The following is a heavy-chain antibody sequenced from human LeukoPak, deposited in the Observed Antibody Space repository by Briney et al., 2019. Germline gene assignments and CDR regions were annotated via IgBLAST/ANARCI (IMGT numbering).Heavy chain of an antibody. CDR2: IYYSGSI. CDR1: GASISSYY. D-gene: IGHD3-22*01. V-gene: IGHV4-59*01. Sequence: SSETLSLTCTVSGASISSYYWSWIRQPPGKGLEWIGDIYYSGSIKYNPSLKSRVTMSVDTSKNQFSLKLSSVTAADMAIYYCARENPSGYYNRPIDYWGQGTLVTVSS. J-gene: IGHJ4*02. CDR3: ARENPSGYYNRPIDY.